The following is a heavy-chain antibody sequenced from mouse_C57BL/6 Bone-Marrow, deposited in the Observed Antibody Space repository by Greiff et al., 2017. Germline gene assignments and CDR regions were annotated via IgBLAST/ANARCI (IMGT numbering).Heavy chain of an antibody. CDR3: ARDYYGSSWFAY. CDR1: GFTFSSYA. V-gene: IGHV5-4*01. J-gene: IGHJ3*01. D-gene: IGHD1-1*01. Sequence: EVMLVESGGGLVKPGGSLKLSCAASGFTFSSYAMAWVRQTPEKRLEWVATISDGGSYTYYPDNAKNNLYLQMSHLKSEDTAMYYGARDYYGSSWFAYWGQGTLVTVSA. CDR2: ISDGGSYT.